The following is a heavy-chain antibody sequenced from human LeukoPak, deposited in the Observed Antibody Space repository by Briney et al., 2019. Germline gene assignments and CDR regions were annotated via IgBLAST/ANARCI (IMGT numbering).Heavy chain of an antibody. D-gene: IGHD6-19*01. CDR3: ARDQYAVDGGYFDY. J-gene: IGHJ4*02. CDR1: GFTFSSYA. CDR2: ISYDGSNK. Sequence: GGSLRLSCAASGFTFSSYAMHWVRQAPGKGLEWVAVISYDGSNKYYADSVKGRFTISRDNSKNMLYLQMNSLRAEDTAVYYCARDQYAVDGGYFDYWGQGTLVTVSS. V-gene: IGHV3-30-3*01.